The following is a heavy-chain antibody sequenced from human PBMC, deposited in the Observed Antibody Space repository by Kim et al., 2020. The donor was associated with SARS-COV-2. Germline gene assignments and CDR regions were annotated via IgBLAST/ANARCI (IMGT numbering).Heavy chain of an antibody. D-gene: IGHD3-22*01. V-gene: IGHV3-72*01. CDR1: GFTFSDRY. CDR2: VRNKAKSHTT. CDR3: VRVDASGSYSFDC. J-gene: IGHJ4*02. Sequence: GGSLRLSCATSGFTFSDRYMDWVRLAPGKGLEWVGRVRNKAKSHTTEYGPSVKGRFTISRDDSENSLYLQMNSLKTEDTAVYYCVRVDASGSYSFDCWGQGTLVTVSS.